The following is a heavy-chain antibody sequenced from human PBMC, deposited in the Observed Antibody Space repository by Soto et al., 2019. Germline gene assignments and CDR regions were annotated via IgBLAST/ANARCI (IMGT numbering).Heavy chain of an antibody. D-gene: IGHD2-21*02. J-gene: IGHJ6*02. CDR1: GFSFNISG. Sequence: GGSLRLSCAASGFSFNISGMHWVRQTPDRGLEWVAVISYDGNTQYYGDSVKGRFTVSRDNSRNTLFLQMNTLRTEDTAVYYCANKARVTNYYYYGMDVWGQGTTVTVSS. V-gene: IGHV3-30*18. CDR2: ISYDGNTQ. CDR3: ANKARVTNYYYYGMDV.